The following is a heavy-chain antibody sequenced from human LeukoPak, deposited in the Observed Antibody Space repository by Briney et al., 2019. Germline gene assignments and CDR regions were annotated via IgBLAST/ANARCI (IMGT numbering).Heavy chain of an antibody. J-gene: IGHJ4*02. CDR3: ARVVLNGYYFDY. D-gene: IGHD3-9*01. CDR2: ISGNGVST. CDR1: GVTFSSYA. V-gene: IGHV3-64D*09. Sequence: GGSLRLSCSASGVTFSSYAMHWVRQAPGKGLESVSGISGNGVSTYHADSVKGRFTISRDNSKSTLYLQMSSLRAEDTAVYYCARVVLNGYYFDYWGQGTLVTVSS.